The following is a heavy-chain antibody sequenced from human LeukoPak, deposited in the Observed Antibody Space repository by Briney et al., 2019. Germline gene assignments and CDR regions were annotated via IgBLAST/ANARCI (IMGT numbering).Heavy chain of an antibody. D-gene: IGHD3-22*01. CDR1: GFTFSSYG. CDR2: IRYDGSNK. CDR3: AKGDSTYYYDSSGYM. V-gene: IGHV3-30*02. J-gene: IGHJ4*02. Sequence: GGSLRLSCAASGFTFSSYGMHWVRQAPGKGLEWVAFIRYDGSNKYYADSVKGRFTISRDISKNTLYLQMNSLRAEDTAVYYCAKGDSTYYYDSSGYMWGQGTLVTVSS.